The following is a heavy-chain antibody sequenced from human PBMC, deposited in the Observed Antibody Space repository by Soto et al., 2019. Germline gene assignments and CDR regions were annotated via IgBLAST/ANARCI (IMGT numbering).Heavy chain of an antibody. CDR3: ASWTGDPHGMDV. Sequence: GGSLRLSCAASGFTFSSYAMSWVRQAPGKGLEWVSAISGSGGSTYYADSVKGRFTISRDNAKNSLYLQMNSLRAEDTAGYYCASWTGDPHGMDVWGQGTTVTVSS. CDR1: GFTFSSYA. J-gene: IGHJ6*02. D-gene: IGHD2-8*02. CDR2: ISGSGGST. V-gene: IGHV3-23*01.